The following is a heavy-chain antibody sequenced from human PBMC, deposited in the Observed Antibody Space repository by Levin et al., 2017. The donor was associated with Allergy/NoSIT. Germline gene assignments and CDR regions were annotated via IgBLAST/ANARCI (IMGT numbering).Heavy chain of an antibody. V-gene: IGHV3-11*01. CDR3: ASGRVGATIPNKAFDY. Sequence: SCAASGFTFSDYYMSWIRQAPGKGLEWVSYISSSGSTIYYADSVKGRFTISRDNAKNSLYLQMNSLRAEDTAVYYCASGRVGATIPNKAFDYWGQGTLVTVSS. D-gene: IGHD1-26*01. CDR2: ISSSGSTI. CDR1: GFTFSDYY. J-gene: IGHJ4*02.